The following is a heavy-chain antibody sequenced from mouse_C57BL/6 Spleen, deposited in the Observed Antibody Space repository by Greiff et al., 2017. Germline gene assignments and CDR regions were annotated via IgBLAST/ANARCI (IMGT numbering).Heavy chain of an antibody. V-gene: IGHV1-42*01. Sequence: VQLQQSGPELVKPGASVKISCKASGYSFTGYYMNWVKQSPEKSLEWIGEINPSTGGTTYNQKFKAKATVTVDKSSSTAYMQLKSLTSEDSAVYYCARSLYYGSSYGYFDVWGTGTTVTVSS. CDR1: GYSFTGYY. CDR3: ARSLYYGSSYGYFDV. CDR2: INPSTGGT. D-gene: IGHD1-1*01. J-gene: IGHJ1*03.